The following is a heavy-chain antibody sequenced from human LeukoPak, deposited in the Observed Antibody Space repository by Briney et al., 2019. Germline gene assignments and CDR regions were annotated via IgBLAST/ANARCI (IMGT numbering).Heavy chain of an antibody. D-gene: IGHD4-23*01. V-gene: IGHV3-15*01. CDR2: IKSKTDGGTT. CDR3: IHHADGGNSGTDY. CDR1: GFTFSNAW. Sequence: GGSLRLSCAASGFTFSNAWMSWVRQAPGKGLEWVGRIKSKTDGGTTDYAATVKGRFTTSSDDSKNTLYLQMNSLKTEDTAVYYCIHHADGGNSGTDYWGQGTLVSVPS. J-gene: IGHJ4*02.